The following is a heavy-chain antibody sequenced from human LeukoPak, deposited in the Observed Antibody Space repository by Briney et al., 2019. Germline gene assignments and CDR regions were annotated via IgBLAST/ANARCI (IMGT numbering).Heavy chain of an antibody. CDR1: GLTFSSYG. Sequence: GGSLRLSCAASGLTFSSYGMHWVRQAPGKGLEWVAVISYDGSNKYYADSVKGRFTISRDNSKHTLYLQMNSLRAEDTAVYFCARGTLYYYGSGSYPTAFDYWGQGTLVTVSS. D-gene: IGHD3-10*01. J-gene: IGHJ4*02. CDR2: ISYDGSNK. V-gene: IGHV3-30*03. CDR3: ARGTLYYYGSGSYPTAFDY.